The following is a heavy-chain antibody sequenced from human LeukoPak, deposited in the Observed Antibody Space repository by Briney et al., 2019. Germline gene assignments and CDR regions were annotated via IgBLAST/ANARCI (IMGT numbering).Heavy chain of an antibody. J-gene: IGHJ5*02. CDR3: ARRPIAAGNNWFDP. Sequence: SETLSLTCTVSGGSISSAAYHWDWVRQPPGQGLDWIGSIYYTGTTYYSPSLQTRATLSFDTSKNQFSLKLTSVTAADTAVYFCARRPIAAGNNWFDPWGQGTLVTVSS. CDR1: GGSISSAAYH. V-gene: IGHV4-39*01. CDR2: IYYTGTT. D-gene: IGHD6-13*01.